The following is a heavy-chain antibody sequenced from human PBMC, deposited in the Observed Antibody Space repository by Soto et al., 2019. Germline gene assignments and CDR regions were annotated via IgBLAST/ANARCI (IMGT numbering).Heavy chain of an antibody. J-gene: IGHJ4*02. Sequence: PSETLSLTCTVSGGSISSYYWSWIRQPPGKGLEWIGYIYYSGSTNYNPSPKSRVTISVDTSKNQFSLKLSSVTAADTAVYYCARGGLLDYHGSSGYQIDYWGQGTLVTVSS. CDR3: ARGGLLDYHGSSGYQIDY. CDR1: GGSISSYY. CDR2: IYYSGST. D-gene: IGHD3-22*01. V-gene: IGHV4-59*01.